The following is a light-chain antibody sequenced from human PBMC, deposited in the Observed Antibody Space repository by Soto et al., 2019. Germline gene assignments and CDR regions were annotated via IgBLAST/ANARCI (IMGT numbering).Light chain of an antibody. Sequence: EIVMTQSPATLSVSPGERATFSCRASQSVSNNVAWYQQMPGQAPRLLIYGASTRASGIPARFSGSGSGTEFTLTISSLQSEDFAVYYCQQYNKWPRTFGQGTKVDIK. CDR3: QQYNKWPRT. V-gene: IGKV3-15*01. CDR2: GAS. J-gene: IGKJ1*01. CDR1: QSVSNN.